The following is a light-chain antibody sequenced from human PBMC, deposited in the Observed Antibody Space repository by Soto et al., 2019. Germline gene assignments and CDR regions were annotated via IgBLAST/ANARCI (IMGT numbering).Light chain of an antibody. CDR3: GSWDSSLSAYV. J-gene: IGLJ1*01. V-gene: IGLV1-51*01. Sequence: QSVMTQPPSVSAAPGQKVTISCSGSSSNIGGNSVSWYQQLPGTAPKLLIYDDNKRRSGIPDRFSGSKSGTSATLGITGFQTGDEADYYCGSWDSSLSAYVFGTGTQLTVL. CDR1: SSNIGGNS. CDR2: DDN.